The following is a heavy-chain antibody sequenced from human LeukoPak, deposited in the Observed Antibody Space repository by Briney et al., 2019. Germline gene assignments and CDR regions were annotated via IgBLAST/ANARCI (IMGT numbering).Heavy chain of an antibody. D-gene: IGHD6-13*01. J-gene: IGHJ4*02. CDR3: TRLDSSSGFDY. CDR1: GFTFSGSA. Sequence: GGSLRLSCAASGFTFSGSAMHWVRQASGKGLEWVGRIRSKANSYATAYAASVKGRFTISRDDSKNTAYLQMNSLKTEDTAVYYCTRLDSSSGFDYWGQGTLVTVSS. V-gene: IGHV3-73*01. CDR2: IRSKANSYAT.